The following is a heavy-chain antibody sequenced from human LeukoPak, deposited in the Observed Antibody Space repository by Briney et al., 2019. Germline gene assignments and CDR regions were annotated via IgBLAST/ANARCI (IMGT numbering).Heavy chain of an antibody. CDR2: ISYDGSNK. Sequence: GGSLRLSCAASGFTFSSYAMHWVRQAPGKGLEWVAVISYDGSNKYYADSVKGRFTISRDNSKNTLYLQMNSLRAEDTAVYYCARALRAAAAQGDAFDIWGQGTMVTVSS. CDR3: ARALRAAAAQGDAFDI. D-gene: IGHD6-13*01. J-gene: IGHJ3*02. CDR1: GFTFSSYA. V-gene: IGHV3-30*01.